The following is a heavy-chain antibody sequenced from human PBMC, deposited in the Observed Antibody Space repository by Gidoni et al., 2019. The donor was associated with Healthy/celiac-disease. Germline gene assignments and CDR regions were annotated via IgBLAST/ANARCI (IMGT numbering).Heavy chain of an antibody. CDR1: GFTFSSYG. CDR3: ARGIHPYSSGWYFDY. J-gene: IGHJ4*02. V-gene: IGHV3-33*01. CDR2: IWYDGSKK. Sequence: QVQLVESGGGVVQTGRSLRLSCAASGFTFSSYGMQGVRQGPGKGLEWVAVIWYDGSKKYYADSVKGRFTISRDNSKNTLYLQMNSLRAEETAVYYCARGIHPYSSGWYFDYWGQGTLVTVSS. D-gene: IGHD6-19*01.